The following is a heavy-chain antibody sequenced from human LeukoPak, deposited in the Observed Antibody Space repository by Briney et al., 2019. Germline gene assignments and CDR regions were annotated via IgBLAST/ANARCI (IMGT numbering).Heavy chain of an antibody. Sequence: GGSLRLSCAASVFTFSSCWVSWGRQAPGKGGGWVSNIKQDGIEKYYVDTVKGRFTIYRDNAKTSLYMQMNGLRAEDTAVYYCARSTLRFLEWDESYYYMDVWGKGTTVTVSS. CDR2: IKQDGIEK. J-gene: IGHJ6*03. CDR1: VFTFSSCW. CDR3: ARSTLRFLEWDESYYYMDV. D-gene: IGHD3-3*01. V-gene: IGHV3-7*01.